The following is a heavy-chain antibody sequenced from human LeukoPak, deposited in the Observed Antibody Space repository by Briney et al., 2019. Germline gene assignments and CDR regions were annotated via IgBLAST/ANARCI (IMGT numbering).Heavy chain of an antibody. D-gene: IGHD1-7*01. CDR3: ARHWNYAGFDY. J-gene: IGHJ4*02. Sequence: SETLSLTCAVYGGSFSGYYWSWIRQPPGKGLEWIGEINHSGSTNYNPSLKSRVTISVDTSKNQFSLKLSSVTAADTAVYYCARHWNYAGFDYWGQGTLVTASS. CDR1: GGSFSGYY. V-gene: IGHV4-34*01. CDR2: INHSGST.